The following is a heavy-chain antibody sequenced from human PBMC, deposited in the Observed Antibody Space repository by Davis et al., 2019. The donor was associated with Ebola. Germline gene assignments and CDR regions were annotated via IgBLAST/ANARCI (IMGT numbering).Heavy chain of an antibody. CDR3: AKYITTSPSRYFDP. CDR2: IKQDGSEK. D-gene: IGHD3-3*01. Sequence: GESLKISCAASGFTFSSYWMSWVRQAPGKGLEWVANIKQDGSEKYYVDSVKGRFTISRDNAKNSLYLQMNSLRAEDTAVYYCAKYITTSPSRYFDPWGQGTLVTVSS. V-gene: IGHV3-7*03. J-gene: IGHJ5*02. CDR1: GFTFSSYW.